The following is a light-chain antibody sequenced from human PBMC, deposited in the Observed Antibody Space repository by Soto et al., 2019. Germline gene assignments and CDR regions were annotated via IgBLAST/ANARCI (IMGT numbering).Light chain of an antibody. J-gene: IGLJ2*01. CDR1: SSNIGRYY. Sequence: QSVLTQPPSASGTRGQTVTISCSGSSSNIGRYYVYWYQHLPGTAPTLFIYRDNQRPSGVPDRFSGSKSGTSASLAISGLRSQDDADYYCAAWDDSLSGPVFGGGTKLTVL. CDR3: AAWDDSLSGPV. CDR2: RDN. V-gene: IGLV1-47*01.